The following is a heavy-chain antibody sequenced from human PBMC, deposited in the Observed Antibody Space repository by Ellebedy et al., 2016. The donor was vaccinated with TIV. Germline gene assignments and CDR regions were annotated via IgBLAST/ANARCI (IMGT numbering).Heavy chain of an antibody. CDR2: INSDGSST. J-gene: IGHJ5*02. CDR3: ARDELPSSGFFSFDP. D-gene: IGHD6-25*01. Sequence: GESLKISCAASGFTFSSYWMHWVRQAPGKGLVWVSRINSDGSSTSYADSVKGRFTISRDNSKNTLNLQMSSLRAEDTAVYFCARDELPSSGFFSFDPWGQGTLVTVSS. CDR1: GFTFSSYW. V-gene: IGHV3-74*01.